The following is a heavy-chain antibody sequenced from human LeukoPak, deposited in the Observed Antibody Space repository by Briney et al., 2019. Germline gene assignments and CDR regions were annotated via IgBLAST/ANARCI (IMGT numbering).Heavy chain of an antibody. CDR2: ISGSSSDI. CDR1: EFTFRSYS. CDR3: ARRGYHDYSGFDY. Sequence: PGGSLRLSCAGSEFTFRSYSMHWVRQAPGKGLEWVSSISGSSSDIYYADSVKGRFTISRDNSKNSLYLQMKSLRAEDTALYYCARRGYHDYSGFDYWGQGTLVTVSS. J-gene: IGHJ4*02. V-gene: IGHV3-21*01. D-gene: IGHD1-26*01.